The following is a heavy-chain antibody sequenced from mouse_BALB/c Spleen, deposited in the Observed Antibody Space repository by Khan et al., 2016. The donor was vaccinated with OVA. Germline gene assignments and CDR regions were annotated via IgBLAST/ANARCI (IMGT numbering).Heavy chain of an antibody. V-gene: IGHV9-3-1*01. CDR3: ARPPYFSYTLDY. Sequence: QIQLVQSGPELKKPGETVKISCKASGYTFTNYGMNWVKQSPGKALKWMGWINTYTGEPTYADDFKGRFAFSLETSASTAYLQITNLKHEDTATYFCARPPYFSYTLDYWGQGTSGTVSS. J-gene: IGHJ4*01. D-gene: IGHD2-10*01. CDR1: GYTFTNYG. CDR2: INTYTGEP.